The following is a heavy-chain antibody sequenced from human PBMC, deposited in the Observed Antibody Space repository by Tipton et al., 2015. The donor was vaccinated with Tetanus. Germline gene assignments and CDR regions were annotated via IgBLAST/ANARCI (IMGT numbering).Heavy chain of an antibody. V-gene: IGHV4-4*07. D-gene: IGHD3-10*01. CDR3: AREDYYGSGSSYNWFDP. Sequence: TLSLTCTVSGGSINNYYWSWIRQPAGKGLEWIGRIYTSGSINYNPSLKSRVTMSVDTSKNQFSLKLSSVTAADTAVYSCAREDYYGSGSSYNWFDPWGQGTLVTVSS. J-gene: IGHJ5*02. CDR2: IYTSGSI. CDR1: GGSINNYY.